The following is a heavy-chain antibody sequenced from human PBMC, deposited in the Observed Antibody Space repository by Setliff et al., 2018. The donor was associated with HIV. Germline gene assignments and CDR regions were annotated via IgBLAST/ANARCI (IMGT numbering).Heavy chain of an antibody. Sequence: KTSETLSLTCTVSGASIGRRSDCWGWIRQPPGKGLEWIGHIYTSGSTNYNPSLKSRVTMSVGTSKNQFSLKLSSVTAADTAVYYCARCYYNFWSGYPLDYMDVWGKGTTVTVSS. J-gene: IGHJ6*03. D-gene: IGHD3-3*01. CDR3: ARCYYNFWSGYPLDYMDV. CDR1: GASIGRRSDC. V-gene: IGHV4-61*05. CDR2: IYTSGST.